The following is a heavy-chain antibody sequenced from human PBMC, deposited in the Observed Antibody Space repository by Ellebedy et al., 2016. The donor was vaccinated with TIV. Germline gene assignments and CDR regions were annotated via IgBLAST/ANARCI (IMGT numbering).Heavy chain of an antibody. CDR2: IYIHDTT. Sequence: GESLKISCAASGFNVSSNSMSWVRQAPGEGLEWVSLIYIHDTTNYADSVKGRFTISRDNSKNTLYLQMNSLRAEDTAVYYCARVPPVLLWFGESIDYYGMDVWGQGTTVTVSS. J-gene: IGHJ6*02. V-gene: IGHV3-53*01. CDR1: GFNVSSNS. CDR3: ARVPPVLLWFGESIDYYGMDV. D-gene: IGHD3-10*01.